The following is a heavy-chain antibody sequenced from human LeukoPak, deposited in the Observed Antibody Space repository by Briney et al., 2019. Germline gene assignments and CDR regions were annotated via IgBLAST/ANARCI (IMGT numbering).Heavy chain of an antibody. V-gene: IGHV4-30-2*01. J-gene: IGHJ3*02. D-gene: IGHD6-13*01. CDR2: IYHSGST. Sequence: SQTLSLTCTVSGGSISSGGYYWSWIRQPPGKGLEWIGYIYHSGSTYYNPSLKSRVTISVDRSKNQFSLKLSSVTAADTAVYYCARPYPAIAAAGTGAFDIWGQGTMVTVSS. CDR3: ARPYPAIAAAGTGAFDI. CDR1: GGSISSGGYY.